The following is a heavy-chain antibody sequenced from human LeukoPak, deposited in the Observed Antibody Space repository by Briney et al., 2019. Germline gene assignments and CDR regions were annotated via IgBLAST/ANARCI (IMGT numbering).Heavy chain of an antibody. D-gene: IGHD3-22*01. J-gene: IGHJ4*02. Sequence: ASVKVSCKASGYTFNRYGISWVRQAPGQGLEWMGWISAYNGHTKYVQKFQGRLTMTTDTSTSTVYMEVRSLKSDDTAVYYCARDWFYDSGGPTTHGIDYWGQGTLVTVSS. CDR2: ISAYNGHT. CDR3: ARDWFYDSGGPTTHGIDY. CDR1: GYTFNRYG. V-gene: IGHV1-18*01.